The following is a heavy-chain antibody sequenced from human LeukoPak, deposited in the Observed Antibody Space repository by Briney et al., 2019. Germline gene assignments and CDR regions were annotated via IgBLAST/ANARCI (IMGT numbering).Heavy chain of an antibody. CDR2: IIPIFGTA. CDR3: ARTIRYFDWFHY. CDR1: GGTFSSYA. J-gene: IGHJ4*02. D-gene: IGHD3-9*01. V-gene: IGHV1-69*05. Sequence: ASVKVSCKASGGTFSSYAISWVRQAPGQGLEWMGRIIPIFGTANYAQKFQGRVTITTDESTSTAYMELSSLRSEDTAVHYCARTIRYFDWFHYWGQGTLVTVSS.